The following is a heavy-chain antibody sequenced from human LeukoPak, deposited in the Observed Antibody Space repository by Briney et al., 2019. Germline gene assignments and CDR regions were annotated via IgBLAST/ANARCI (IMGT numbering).Heavy chain of an antibody. J-gene: IGHJ4*02. CDR2: ISAQHGQT. CDR3: AGSLGYCTSNVCHLKY. Sequence: ASVKVSCKTSGYSENFYGITWVRQVAGQGLEWMGWISAQHGQTEYAPNSQDRVTMTTDTYTNTAYMELRSLRSDDTAVNYCAGSLGYCTSNVCHLKYWGQGTLVTVSS. D-gene: IGHD2-2*01. CDR1: GYSENFYG. V-gene: IGHV1-18*01.